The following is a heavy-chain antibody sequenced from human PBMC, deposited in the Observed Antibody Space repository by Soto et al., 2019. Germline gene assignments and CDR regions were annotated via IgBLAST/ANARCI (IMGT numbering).Heavy chain of an antibody. CDR2: IYYSGST. CDR3: ARLDTFGGDYSGMDV. D-gene: IGHD3-16*01. CDR1: GGSISSYY. Sequence: QVQLQESGPGLVKPSETLSLTCTVSGGSISSYYWSWIRQPPGKGLEWIGYIYYSGSTNYNPSLKSRVTISVDTSKNQFSLKLSSVTAADTAVYYCARLDTFGGDYSGMDVWGQGTTVTVSS. V-gene: IGHV4-59*01. J-gene: IGHJ6*02.